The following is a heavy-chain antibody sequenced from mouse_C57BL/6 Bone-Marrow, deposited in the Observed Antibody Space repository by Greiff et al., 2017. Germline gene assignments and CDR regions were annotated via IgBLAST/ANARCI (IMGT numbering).Heavy chain of an antibody. J-gene: IGHJ3*01. CDR3: ASPMTTVVGTPLEE. CDR2: IDPANGNT. D-gene: IGHD1-1*01. V-gene: IGHV14-3*01. CDR1: GFNIKNTY. Sequence: VQLQQSVAELVRPGASVKLSCTASGFNIKNTYMHWVKQRPEQGLEWIGRIDPANGNTKYAPKFQGKATITADTSSNTAYLQLSSLTSEDTAIXYCASPMTTVVGTPLEEWGKGNLVNVSA.